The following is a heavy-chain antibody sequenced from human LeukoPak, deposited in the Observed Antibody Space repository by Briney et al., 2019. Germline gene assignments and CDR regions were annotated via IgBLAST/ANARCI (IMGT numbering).Heavy chain of an antibody. V-gene: IGHV3-20*04. J-gene: IGHJ4*02. CDR1: GFTFDDYG. Sequence: GGSLRLSCAASGFTFDDYGMSWVRQAPGKGLEWVSGINWNGGSTGYADSVKGRFTISRDNAKNSLYLQMNSLRAEDTALYYCAKESSDYGDYGGSFDYWGQGTLVTVSS. CDR2: INWNGGST. D-gene: IGHD4-17*01. CDR3: AKESSDYGDYGGSFDY.